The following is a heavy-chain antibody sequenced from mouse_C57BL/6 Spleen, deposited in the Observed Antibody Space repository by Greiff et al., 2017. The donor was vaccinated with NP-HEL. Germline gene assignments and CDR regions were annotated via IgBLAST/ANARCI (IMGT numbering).Heavy chain of an antibody. CDR1: GYSITSGYY. CDR3: ARERYYGSSYDYAMDY. V-gene: IGHV3-6*01. D-gene: IGHD1-1*01. Sequence: ESGPGLVKPSQSLSLTCSVTGYSITSGYYWNWIRQFPGNKLEWMGYISYDGSNNYNPSLKNRISITRDTSKNQFFLKLNSVTTEDTATYYCARERYYGSSYDYAMDYWGQGTSVTVSS. J-gene: IGHJ4*01. CDR2: ISYDGSN.